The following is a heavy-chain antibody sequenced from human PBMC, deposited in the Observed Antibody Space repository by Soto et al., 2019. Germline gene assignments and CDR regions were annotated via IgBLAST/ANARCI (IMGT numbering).Heavy chain of an antibody. Sequence: QVQLQQWGAGLLKPWETLSLTCAVYGGSFSGYYWRWIRQTPGKGLEWIGEINHSGTTNYNPSLRRRVTISVDTSRNQFSLKLTSMTAADTAVYFCAGGIVADFDYWGQGTLATVSS. CDR1: GGSFSGYY. CDR2: INHSGTT. V-gene: IGHV4-34*01. CDR3: AGGIVADFDY. D-gene: IGHD5-12*01. J-gene: IGHJ4*02.